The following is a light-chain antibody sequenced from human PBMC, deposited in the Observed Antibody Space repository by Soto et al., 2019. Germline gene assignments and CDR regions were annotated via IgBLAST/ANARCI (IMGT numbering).Light chain of an antibody. J-gene: IGKJ4*01. Sequence: EIVLTQSPATLSLSPGERATLSCRASQSVSSYLAWYHQKPGQAPRLLIYDASNRATGIPARFSGSGSGTDFTLTITSLEPEDFAVYYCQQRSNWPPVTFGGGTKVDIK. CDR3: QQRSNWPPVT. CDR2: DAS. CDR1: QSVSSY. V-gene: IGKV3-11*01.